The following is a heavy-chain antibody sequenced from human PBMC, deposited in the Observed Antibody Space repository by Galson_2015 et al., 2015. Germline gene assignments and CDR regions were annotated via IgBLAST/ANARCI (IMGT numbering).Heavy chain of an antibody. D-gene: IGHD3-22*01. V-gene: IGHV3-7*01. CDR1: GFTFDDYA. CDR3: ARDRHYYDSSGYYYANY. J-gene: IGHJ4*02. CDR2: IKQDGSEK. Sequence: SLRLSCAASGFTFDDYAMHWVRQAPGKGLEWVANIKQDGSEKYYVDSVKGRFTISRDNAKNSLYLQMNSLRAEDTAVYYCARDRHYYDSSGYYYANYWGQGTLVTVSS.